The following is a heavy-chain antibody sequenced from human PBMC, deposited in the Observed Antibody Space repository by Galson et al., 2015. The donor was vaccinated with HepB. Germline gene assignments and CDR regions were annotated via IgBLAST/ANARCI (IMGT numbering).Heavy chain of an antibody. Sequence: SLRLSCAGSGFRFKDYGMHWVRQAPGKGLEWVAVIWGSGKTKQYLESVRGRFTISRDNYKNRLFLQMNSLRVDDTGVYFCARDRGSGDPIDLWGRGTPVTVTS. CDR1: GFRFKDYG. CDR3: ARDRGSGDPIDL. J-gene: IGHJ5*02. V-gene: IGHV3-33*08. D-gene: IGHD2-21*02. CDR2: IWGSGKTK.